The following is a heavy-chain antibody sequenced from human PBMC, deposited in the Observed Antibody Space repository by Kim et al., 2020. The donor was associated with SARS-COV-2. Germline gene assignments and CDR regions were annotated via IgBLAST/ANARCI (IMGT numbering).Heavy chain of an antibody. CDR1: GYSFTSYW. J-gene: IGHJ6*02. Sequence: GESLKISCKGSGYSFTSYWIGWVRQMPGKGLEWMGIIYPGDSDTRYSPSFQGQVTISADKSISTAYLQWGSLKASDTAMYYCARQNYYGSGSYYTPHSYGMDVWGQGNTVTVSS. V-gene: IGHV5-51*01. CDR3: ARQNYYGSGSYYTPHSYGMDV. CDR2: IYPGDSDT. D-gene: IGHD3-10*01.